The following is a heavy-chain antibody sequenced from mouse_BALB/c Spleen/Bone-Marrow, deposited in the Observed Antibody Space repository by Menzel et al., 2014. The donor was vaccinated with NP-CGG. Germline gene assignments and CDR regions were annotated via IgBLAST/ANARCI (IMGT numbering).Heavy chain of an antibody. CDR1: GYTFXSYW. CDR2: IYPSDSYT. J-gene: IGHJ3*01. CDR3: TRDDGSFAY. V-gene: IGHV1-69*02. D-gene: IGHD2-3*01. Sequence: VQLQQSGAELVRPGASVKLSCKAPGYTFXSYWINWVKQRPGQGLEWIGNIYPSDSYTNYNQKFKDKATLTVDKSSSTAYMQLSSPTSEDSAVYYCTRDDGSFAYWGQGTLVTVSA.